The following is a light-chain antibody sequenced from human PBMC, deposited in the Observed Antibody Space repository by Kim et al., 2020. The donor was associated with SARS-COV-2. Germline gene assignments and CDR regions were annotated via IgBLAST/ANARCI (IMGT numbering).Light chain of an antibody. V-gene: IGKV3-20*01. Sequence: SPGARATLSCRAIQTINTNYFGWFQQKPGQAPRLLIYGTSNRASDIPERFSGSGSRTDFTLTISRLEPEDFAVYYCQQYFRSPPTFGPGTKVDIK. CDR2: GTS. CDR1: QTINTNY. CDR3: QQYFRSPPT. J-gene: IGKJ3*01.